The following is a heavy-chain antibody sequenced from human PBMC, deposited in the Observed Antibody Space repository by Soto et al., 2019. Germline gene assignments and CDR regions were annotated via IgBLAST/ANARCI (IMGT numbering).Heavy chain of an antibody. J-gene: IGHJ4*02. D-gene: IGHD6-19*01. CDR2: ISWNSGSI. CDR3: AKDMIPFKQWLVLYPDY. CDR1: GFTFRNYG. Sequence: LRLSCAASGFTFRNYGMNWVRQAPGKGLEWVSGISWNSGSIGYADSVKGRFTISRDNAKNSLYLQMNSLRAEDTALYYCAKDMIPFKQWLVLYPDYWGQGTLVTVSS. V-gene: IGHV3-9*01.